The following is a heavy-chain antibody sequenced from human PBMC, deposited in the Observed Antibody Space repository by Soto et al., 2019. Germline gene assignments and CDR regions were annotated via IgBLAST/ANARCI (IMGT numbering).Heavy chain of an antibody. CDR1: GYTFTSYD. V-gene: IGHV1-8*01. D-gene: IGHD2-15*01. Sequence: QVQLVQSGAEVKKPGASVKVSCKASGYTFTSYDINWVRQATGQGLEWMGWMNPNSGNTGYAQKFQGRVTMPRNTSISTAYMELSSLRSEDTAVYYCARDTDCSGGSCYSGGMDVWRQGTTVTVSS. J-gene: IGHJ6*02. CDR3: ARDTDCSGGSCYSGGMDV. CDR2: MNPNSGNT.